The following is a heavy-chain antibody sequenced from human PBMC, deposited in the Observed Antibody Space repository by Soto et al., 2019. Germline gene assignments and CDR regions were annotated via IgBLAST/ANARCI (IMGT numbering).Heavy chain of an antibody. CDR2: IIPIFGTA. Sequence: SVKVSCKASGGSFSSYAISWVRQAPGQGLEWMGGIIPIFGTANYAQKFQGRVTITADKSTSTAYMELSSLRSEDTAMYYCARDYLGATSYYYGIDVWGQGTTVTVSS. J-gene: IGHJ6*02. CDR3: ARDYLGATSYYYGIDV. D-gene: IGHD1-26*01. CDR1: GGSFSSYA. V-gene: IGHV1-69*06.